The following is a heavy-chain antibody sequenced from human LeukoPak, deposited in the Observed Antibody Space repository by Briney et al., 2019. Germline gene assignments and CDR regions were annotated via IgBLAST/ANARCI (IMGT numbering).Heavy chain of an antibody. V-gene: IGHV4-59*08. Sequence: SETLSLTCTVSGGSITNYYWTWIRQPPGKGLEWIGYIHYSGSTNYNPSLKSRVTISVDTSKNHVSLKLTSMTAADTAVYYCARSGVADLGNWFDPWGQGTLVTVSS. J-gene: IGHJ5*02. D-gene: IGHD6-19*01. CDR1: GGSITNYY. CDR3: ARSGVADLGNWFDP. CDR2: IHYSGST.